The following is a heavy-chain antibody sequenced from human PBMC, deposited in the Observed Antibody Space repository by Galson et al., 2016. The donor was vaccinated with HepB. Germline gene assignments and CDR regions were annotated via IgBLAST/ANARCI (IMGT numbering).Heavy chain of an antibody. Sequence: SLRLSCAASRLTFSSFGMHWVRQAPGKGLEWVAVISSDGKNEYYADSVKGRFTISRDDSKNTLYLQMNSLRAEDTAVYFCGKDRYKYSKYVDSWGQGTLVTVSS. J-gene: IGHJ5*02. CDR3: GKDRYKYSKYVDS. D-gene: IGHD4-11*01. CDR1: RLTFSSFG. CDR2: ISSDGKNE. V-gene: IGHV3-30*18.